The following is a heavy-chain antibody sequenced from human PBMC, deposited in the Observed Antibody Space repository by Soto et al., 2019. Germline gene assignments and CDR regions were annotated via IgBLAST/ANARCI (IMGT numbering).Heavy chain of an antibody. V-gene: IGHV3-23*01. CDR1: GFTFSSYA. D-gene: IGHD3-10*01. J-gene: IGHJ4*02. CDR2: ISGSGGST. CDR3: AKMDALAYYAAYFDN. Sequence: GGSLRLSCAASGFTFSSYAMSWVRQAPGKGLEWVSAISGSGGSTYYADSVKGRFTISRDNSKNTLYLQMNSLRAEDTAVYYCAKMDALAYYAAYFDNRGQGTLVTVPS.